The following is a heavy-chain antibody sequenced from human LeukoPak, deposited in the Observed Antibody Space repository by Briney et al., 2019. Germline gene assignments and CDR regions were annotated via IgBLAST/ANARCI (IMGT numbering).Heavy chain of an antibody. Sequence: GGSLRLSCTASGFTFSDYYMSWIRQAPGKGLEWVSYIGTSGSSIYYADSVKGRFTISRDNAKNSLYLQMNSLTAEDTAVYYCARDRGNGRYFDLWGRGALVTVSS. V-gene: IGHV3-11*04. CDR2: IGTSGSSI. CDR1: GFTFSDYY. D-gene: IGHD4-23*01. CDR3: ARDRGNGRYFDL. J-gene: IGHJ2*01.